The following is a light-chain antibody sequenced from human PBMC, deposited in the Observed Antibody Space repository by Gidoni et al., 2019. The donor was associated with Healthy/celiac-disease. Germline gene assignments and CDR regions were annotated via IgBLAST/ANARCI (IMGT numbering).Light chain of an antibody. Sequence: DIQMTQSPSTLSASVGDRVTIPCRASQSISSWLAWYQQKPGKAPKVLIYKASSLESGVPSRFSGSGSGTEFTLTISSLQPDDFETYYCQPRGTFGQGTKVEIK. J-gene: IGKJ1*01. CDR3: QPRGT. V-gene: IGKV1-5*03. CDR2: KAS. CDR1: QSISSW.